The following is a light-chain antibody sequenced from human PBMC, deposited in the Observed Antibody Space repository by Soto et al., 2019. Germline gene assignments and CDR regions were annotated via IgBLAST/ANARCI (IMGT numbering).Light chain of an antibody. CDR2: RNS. CDR3: AAWDDSLSGLVV. CDR1: GSNIGSNA. J-gene: IGLJ2*01. Sequence: QSVLTQPPSASGTPGQRVTISCSGSGSNIGSNAVNWYKQLPGTAPKLLIYRNSQRPSGVPDRFSGSKSGTSASLAISGLQSEDEADYYCAAWDDSLSGLVVFGGGTKLTVL. V-gene: IGLV1-44*01.